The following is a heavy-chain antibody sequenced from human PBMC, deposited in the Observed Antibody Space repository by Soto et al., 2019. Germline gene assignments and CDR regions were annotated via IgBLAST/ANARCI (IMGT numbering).Heavy chain of an antibody. J-gene: IGHJ5*02. Sequence: SATLSLTCTVSGRTFSINADFWYLAWIRQPPGKGLEWIGSIDNGGNTYYNPPLKSRVIISADTSKNQFSLSLNSVTAADTAVYYCAREPTGEITSRYHAWFDLWGQGTLVTVSS. CDR2: IDNGGNT. CDR1: GRTFSINADF. CDR3: AREPTGEITSRYHAWFDL. V-gene: IGHV4-39*01. D-gene: IGHD2-2*01.